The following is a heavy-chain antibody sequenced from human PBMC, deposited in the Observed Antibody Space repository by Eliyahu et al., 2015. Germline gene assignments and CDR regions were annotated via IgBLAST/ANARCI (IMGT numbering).Heavy chain of an antibody. CDR1: GFXFXXSA. D-gene: IGHD1-1*01. Sequence: EVQLVESGGGLVQPGGSLKLPCAASGFXFXXSAXHWVRQASGKGLEXVGRIRSKAKSYATAYAASVKGRFTISRDDSKNTAYLQMNSLKTEDTAMYYCTSYSNNSGDYYMDVWGKGTTVTVSS. V-gene: IGHV3-73*01. CDR3: TSYSNNSGDYYMDV. J-gene: IGHJ6*03. CDR2: IRSKAKSYAT.